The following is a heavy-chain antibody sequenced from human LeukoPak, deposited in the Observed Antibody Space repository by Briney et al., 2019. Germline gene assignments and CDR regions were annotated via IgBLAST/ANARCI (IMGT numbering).Heavy chain of an antibody. CDR3: ATVQFLEWLPD. D-gene: IGHD3-3*01. CDR1: GFYA. J-gene: IGHJ4*02. V-gene: IGHV3-30-3*01. CDR2: ISYDGSNK. Sequence: GSLRLSCAASGFYAMHWVRQAPGKGLEWVALISYDGSNKYYADSVKGRFTISRDNSKNTLYLQMNSLRAEDTAVYYCATVQFLEWLPDWGQGILVTVSP.